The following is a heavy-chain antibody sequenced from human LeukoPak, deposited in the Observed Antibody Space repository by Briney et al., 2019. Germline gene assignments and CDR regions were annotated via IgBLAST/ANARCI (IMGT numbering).Heavy chain of an antibody. CDR1: GGSIRTSDW. V-gene: IGHV4-4*02. Sequence: SGTLSLTCTVSGGSIRTSDWWSWVRQPPGQGLEWIGEIYHSGNANYNPSLESQVTMSVDKSRNQFSLRLSSVTAADTAVYYCARLWSGSFYFDSWGQGTLVTVSS. D-gene: IGHD1-26*01. J-gene: IGHJ4*02. CDR3: ARLWSGSFYFDS. CDR2: IYHSGNA.